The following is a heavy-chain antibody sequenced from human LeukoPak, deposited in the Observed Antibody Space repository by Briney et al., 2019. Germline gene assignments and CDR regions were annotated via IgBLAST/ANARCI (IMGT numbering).Heavy chain of an antibody. Sequence: PGGSLRLSCVGSEFTFSNYAMSWVRQAPGKGLEWVSTITVGGGDTNYADSVKGRFTISRDNSKNTLYLQVNSLRAEDTAVYYCAMLASQYLTSWFDYWGQGTLVTVSS. CDR3: AMLASQYLTSWFDY. D-gene: IGHD2/OR15-2a*01. V-gene: IGHV3-23*01. CDR2: ITVGGGDT. CDR1: EFTFSNYA. J-gene: IGHJ4*02.